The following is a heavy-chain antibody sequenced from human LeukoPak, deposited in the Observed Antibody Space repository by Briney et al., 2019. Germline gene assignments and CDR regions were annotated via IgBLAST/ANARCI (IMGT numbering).Heavy chain of an antibody. CDR1: GFSFSAYW. V-gene: IGHV3-7*01. J-gene: IGHJ4*02. D-gene: IGHD2-15*01. CDR2: INPAGSET. Sequence: QSGGSQRLSCAASGFSFSAYWMTWVRQAPGTGLEWVANINPAGSETYYVDPVKGRFSISRDNAKNLVYLQMNSLRAEDTAVYHCARFGYVAAVDVWGQGTPVTVSS. CDR3: ARFGYVAAVDV.